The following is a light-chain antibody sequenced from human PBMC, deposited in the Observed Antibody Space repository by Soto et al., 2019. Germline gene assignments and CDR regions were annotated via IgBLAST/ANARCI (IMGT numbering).Light chain of an antibody. Sequence: QSVLTQPPSVTGAPGQRVTIPGTGSHSDIGAGYGVHWYQQFPHSAPKLLIYATTNRPSGVPDRFSGSRSGTSASLAITGLQAEDEADYYCQSFDSSRIGLLFGGGTKLTVL. CDR1: HSDIGAGYG. V-gene: IGLV1-40*01. CDR2: ATT. CDR3: QSFDSSRIGLL. J-gene: IGLJ2*01.